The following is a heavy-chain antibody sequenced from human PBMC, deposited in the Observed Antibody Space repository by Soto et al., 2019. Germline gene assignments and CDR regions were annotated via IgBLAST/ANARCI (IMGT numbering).Heavy chain of an antibody. CDR1: GFSLSTSGVG. CDR3: AHSANSMVRGVGAFDI. D-gene: IGHD3-10*01. J-gene: IGHJ3*02. V-gene: IGHV2-5*02. CDR2: IYWDDDK. Sequence: QITLKESGPPLVKPTQTLTLTCTFSGFSLSTSGVGVGWIRQPPGKALEWLALIYWDDDKRYSPSLKSRLTITKDTSKNQVVFTMTNMDPVDTATYYCAHSANSMVRGVGAFDIWGQGTMVTVSS.